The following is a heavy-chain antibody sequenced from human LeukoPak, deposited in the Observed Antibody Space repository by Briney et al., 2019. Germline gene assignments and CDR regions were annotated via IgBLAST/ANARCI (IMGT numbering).Heavy chain of an antibody. Sequence: SQTLSPTCAVYGGSFSGYYWSWIRHPPGKGLEWIGEINHSGSTNYNPSLKSRVTISLDTPKNQFSLKLSSVTAADTAVYNCAIMRPYYGSGSVLATTRDFWGQGTLDTVSS. CDR3: AIMRPYYGSGSVLATTRDF. J-gene: IGHJ4*02. CDR2: INHSGST. V-gene: IGHV4-34*01. CDR1: GGSFSGYY. D-gene: IGHD3-10*01.